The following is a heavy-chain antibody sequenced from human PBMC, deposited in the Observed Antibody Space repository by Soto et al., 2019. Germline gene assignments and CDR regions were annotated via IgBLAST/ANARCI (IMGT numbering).Heavy chain of an antibody. CDR1: GGSVSSGSYY. V-gene: IGHV4-61*01. Sequence: QVQLQESGPGLVKPSETLSLTCTVSGGSVSSGSYYWSWIRQPPGKGLEWIGYIYYSGSTNYNPSLKSRVTISVVTSKNQFSLKLSSVTAADTAVYYCAREVSGYSSGWYFWGQGTLVTVSS. CDR3: AREVSGYSSGWYF. J-gene: IGHJ4*02. D-gene: IGHD6-19*01. CDR2: IYYSGST.